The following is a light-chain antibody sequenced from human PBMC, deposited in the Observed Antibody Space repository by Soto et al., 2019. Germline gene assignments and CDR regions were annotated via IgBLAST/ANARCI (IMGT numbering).Light chain of an antibody. CDR2: GAS. Sequence: EIVLTQSPGNLSLSPGERATLSCRASQSVGKYLAWYQQQGGQAPRRLIHGASTRDTGIPDRFSGSGSGTDFTLTISSLEPEDFAVYYYHLYGISVGLTFGGGTKVDIK. V-gene: IGKV3-20*01. CDR3: HLYGISVGLT. J-gene: IGKJ4*01. CDR1: QSVGKY.